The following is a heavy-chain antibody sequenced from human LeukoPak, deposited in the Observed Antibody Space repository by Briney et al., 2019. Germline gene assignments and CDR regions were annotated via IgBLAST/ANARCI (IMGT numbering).Heavy chain of an antibody. Sequence: SVKVSCKASGFTFTSSAMQWVRQARGQRLEWIGWIVVGSGNTNYAQKFQERVTITRDMSTSTAYMELSSLGSEDTAVYYCAADVSAYNWNYFFAFDIWGQGTMVTVSS. CDR2: IVVGSGNT. V-gene: IGHV1-58*02. CDR1: GFTFTSSA. D-gene: IGHD1-7*01. CDR3: AADVSAYNWNYFFAFDI. J-gene: IGHJ3*02.